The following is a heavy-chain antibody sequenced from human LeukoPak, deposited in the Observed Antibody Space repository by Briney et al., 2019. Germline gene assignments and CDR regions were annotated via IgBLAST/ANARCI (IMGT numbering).Heavy chain of an antibody. CDR3: ARGRIVGATIFDY. CDR1: GGSISSYY. V-gene: IGHV4-59*01. J-gene: IGHJ4*02. CDR2: IYYSGST. Sequence: SSETLSLTCTVSGGSISSYYWSWIQQPPGKGLEWIGYIYYSGSTNYNPSLKSRVTISVDTSKNQFSLKLSSVTAADTAAYYCARGRIVGATIFDYWGQGTLVTVSS. D-gene: IGHD1-26*01.